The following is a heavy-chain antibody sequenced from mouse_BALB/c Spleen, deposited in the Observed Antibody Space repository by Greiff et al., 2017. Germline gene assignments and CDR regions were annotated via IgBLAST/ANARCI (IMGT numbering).Heavy chain of an antibody. V-gene: IGHV1-4*02. J-gene: IGHJ2*01. CDR2: INTSSGYT. CDR3: AQITTVVAYYFDY. Sequence: QVQLQQSAAELARPGASVKMSCKASGYTFTSYTMHWVKQRPGQGLEWIGYINTSSGYTEYNQKFKDKTTLTADKSSSTAYMQLSSLTSEDSAVYYCAQITTVVAYYFDYWGQGTTLTVSS. CDR1: GYTFTSYT. D-gene: IGHD1-1*01.